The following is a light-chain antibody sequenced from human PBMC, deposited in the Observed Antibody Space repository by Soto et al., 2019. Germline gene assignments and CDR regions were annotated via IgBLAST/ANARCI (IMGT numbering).Light chain of an antibody. CDR1: LSDVGSFGP. CDR2: EGI. J-gene: IGLJ1*01. V-gene: IGLV2-23*01. CDR3: CSYAGARSYV. Sequence: QSALTQPASVSGSPGQSITISCSGLSDVGSFGPVSWYQHHPGQVPKLIIYEGIRRPSGVSSRFSGSKTGNTASLTITGLQAEDEADDYCCSYAGARSYVFGTGTKVTVL.